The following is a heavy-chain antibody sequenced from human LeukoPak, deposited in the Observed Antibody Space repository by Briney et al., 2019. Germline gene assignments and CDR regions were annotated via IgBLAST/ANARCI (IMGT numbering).Heavy chain of an antibody. CDR2: VNTTTGNP. D-gene: IGHD4-23*01. V-gene: IGHV7-4-1*02. CDR1: GYTLTGLS. Sequence: ASVKVSCKVSGYTLTGLSMHWARQAPGQGLQWMGWVNTTTGNPTYAQGFTGRFVFSFDTSVSTAYLQISSLKAEDTAVYYCVGAETSVGYFDYWGQGTLVTVSS. CDR3: VGAETSVGYFDY. J-gene: IGHJ4*02.